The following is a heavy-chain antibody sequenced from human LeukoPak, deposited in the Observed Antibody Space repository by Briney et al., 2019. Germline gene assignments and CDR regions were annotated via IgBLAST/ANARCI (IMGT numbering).Heavy chain of an antibody. V-gene: IGHV2-70*01. J-gene: IGHJ3*02. Sequence: SGPALVKPTQTLTLTCTFSGFSLSTSGMCVSWIRQPPGKALECLALIDWHDDKYYSTSLKTRLTISKDTSKNQVVLTMTNMDPVDTATYYCARSLNGDYLGVAFDIWGQGTMVTVSS. CDR3: ARSLNGDYLGVAFDI. CDR2: IDWHDDK. CDR1: GFSLSTSGMC. D-gene: IGHD4-17*01.